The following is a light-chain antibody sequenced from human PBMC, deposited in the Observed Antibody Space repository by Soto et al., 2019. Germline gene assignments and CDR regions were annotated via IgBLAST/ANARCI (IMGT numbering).Light chain of an antibody. V-gene: IGKV3-15*01. J-gene: IGKJ1*01. Sequence: EIVMTQSPATLSVSPGERATLSCRASQSVSSNLAWYHQKPGQAPRLLIYGASTRATGIPARFSGSGSGTEFTLTISSLQSEDFAIYYCQQYNKWPPGRAFGQGTKVEIK. CDR2: GAS. CDR3: QQYNKWPPGRA. CDR1: QSVSSN.